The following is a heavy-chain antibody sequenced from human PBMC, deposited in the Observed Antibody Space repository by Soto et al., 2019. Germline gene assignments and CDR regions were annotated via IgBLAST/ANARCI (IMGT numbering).Heavy chain of an antibody. D-gene: IGHD5-12*01. CDR3: ARQEWLRGGLES. J-gene: IGHJ5*02. Sequence: SETRSLTCTVSRRTIGSTAYYWGWIRQPPGKGLEWIVTMFYNGDTYYTPSLKSRLNTSVDTSQNHFSLKLSSVTAADTAVYYCARQEWLRGGLESWGQGTLVTV. CDR1: RRTIGSTAYY. CDR2: MFYNGDT. V-gene: IGHV4-39*01.